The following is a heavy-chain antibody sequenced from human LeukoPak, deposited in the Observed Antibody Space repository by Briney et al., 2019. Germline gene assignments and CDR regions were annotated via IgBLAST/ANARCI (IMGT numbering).Heavy chain of an antibody. CDR2: INPAGSET. CDR1: GFSFSAYW. D-gene: IGHD2-15*01. CDR3: ARFGYVAAVDV. Sequence: GGSLGLLCAASGFSFSAYWMTWDRQARGTGLEWVANINPAGSETYYVDPVKGRFSIPRDNAKNLVYLQMNSLRAGDTAVYHCARFGYVAAVDVWGQGTPVTVSS. V-gene: IGHV3-7*01. J-gene: IGHJ4*02.